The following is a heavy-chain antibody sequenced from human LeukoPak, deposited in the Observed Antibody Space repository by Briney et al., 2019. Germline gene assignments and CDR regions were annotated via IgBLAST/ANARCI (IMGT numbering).Heavy chain of an antibody. Sequence: ASVKVSCKASGYTFTSYDINWVRQATGQGLEWMGWMNPNSGNTGYAQKFQGRVTITRNTSISTAYMELNSLRSEDTAVYYCARGILDYGIFYFDYWGQGTLVTVSS. J-gene: IGHJ4*02. V-gene: IGHV1-8*03. CDR3: ARGILDYGIFYFDY. CDR1: GYTFTSYD. CDR2: MNPNSGNT. D-gene: IGHD4-17*01.